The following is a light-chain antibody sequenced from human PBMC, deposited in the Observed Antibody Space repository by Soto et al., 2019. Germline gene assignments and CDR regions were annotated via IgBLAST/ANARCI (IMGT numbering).Light chain of an antibody. V-gene: IGKV3-11*01. J-gene: IGKJ5*01. Sequence: EIVLTQSPATLSLSPGERATLSCRASQSVSSNLAWYQQKPGQAPRLLIYDASTRATGIPARFSGSGSGTDFTLTISMLEPEDFAIYYCQQRHSWVTFGQGTRLEIK. CDR3: QQRHSWVT. CDR1: QSVSSN. CDR2: DAS.